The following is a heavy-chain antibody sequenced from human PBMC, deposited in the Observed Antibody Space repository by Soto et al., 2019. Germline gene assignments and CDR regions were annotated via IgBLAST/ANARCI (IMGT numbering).Heavy chain of an antibody. J-gene: IGHJ6*02. V-gene: IGHV4-30-4*01. Sequence: QVQLQESGPGLVKPSQTLSLTCTVSGGSISSGDYYWSWIRQPPGKGLEWIGYIYYSGSTYYNPSLKSRVTISVDTSKNQFPLKLSSVTAADTAVYYCARGDRGSSTSLAETTYGMDVWGQGTTVTVSS. CDR1: GGSISSGDYY. D-gene: IGHD2-2*01. CDR3: ARGDRGSSTSLAETTYGMDV. CDR2: IYYSGST.